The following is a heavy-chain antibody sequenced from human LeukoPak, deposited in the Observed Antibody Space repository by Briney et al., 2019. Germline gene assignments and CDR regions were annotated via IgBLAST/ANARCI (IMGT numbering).Heavy chain of an antibody. D-gene: IGHD3-10*01. CDR2: INWNGGST. J-gene: IGHJ5*02. CDR1: GFTFDDYG. V-gene: IGHV3-20*01. Sequence: GGSLRLSCAAPGFTFDDYGMSWVRQAPGKGLEWVSGINWNGGSTGYADSVKGRFTISRDNAKNSLYLQMNSLRAEDTALYHCGGGGGGSGCYFNWFDPWGQGTLVTVSS. CDR3: GGGGGGSGCYFNWFDP.